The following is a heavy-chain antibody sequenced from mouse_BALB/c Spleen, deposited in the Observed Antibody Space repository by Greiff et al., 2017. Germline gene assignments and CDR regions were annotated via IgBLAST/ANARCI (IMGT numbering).Heavy chain of an antibody. J-gene: IGHJ3*01. CDR3: ARSPYYYGSSPWFAY. CDR2: IDPANGNT. CDR1: GFNIKDTY. Sequence: EVQLQQSGAELVKPGASVKLSCTASGFNIKDTYMHWVKQRPEQGLEWIGRIDPANGNTKYDPKFQGKATITADTSSNTAYLQLSSLTSEDTAVYYCARSPYYYGSSPWFAYWGQGTLVTVSA. V-gene: IGHV14-3*02. D-gene: IGHD1-1*01.